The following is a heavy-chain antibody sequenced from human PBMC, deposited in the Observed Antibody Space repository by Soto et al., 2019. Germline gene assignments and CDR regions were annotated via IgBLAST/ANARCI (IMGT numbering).Heavy chain of an antibody. V-gene: IGHV3-23*01. D-gene: IGHD2-2*02. J-gene: IGHJ4*02. CDR1: GFTFSNYA. Sequence: HPGGSLRLSCAASGFTFSNYAMHWVRQAPGKGLEWVSVISASGDRTFYADSVRGRFAATRDNSKSTLYLQMNTLRGEDTAVYYCAKAQYTGTSNTFDFWGQGALVTVSS. CDR2: ISASGDRT. CDR3: AKAQYTGTSNTFDF.